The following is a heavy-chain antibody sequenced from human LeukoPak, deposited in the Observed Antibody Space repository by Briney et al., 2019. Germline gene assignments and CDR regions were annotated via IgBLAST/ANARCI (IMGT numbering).Heavy chain of an antibody. CDR2: ISGSGGST. CDR1: GFTFSSYA. D-gene: IGHD3-22*01. CDR3: AKGSGDIESSGYSMGAPIDY. V-gene: IGHV3-23*01. J-gene: IGHJ4*02. Sequence: GGSLRLSCAASGFTFSSYAMSWVRQAPGKGLEWVSAISGSGGSTYYADSVKGRFTISRDNSKNTLYLQMNSLRAEDTAVYYCAKGSGDIESSGYSMGAPIDYWGQGTLVTVSS.